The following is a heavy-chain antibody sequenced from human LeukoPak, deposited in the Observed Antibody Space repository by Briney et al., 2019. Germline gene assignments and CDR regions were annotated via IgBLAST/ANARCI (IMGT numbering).Heavy chain of an antibody. V-gene: IGHV3-30*04. CDR2: ISHDGSNK. CDR1: GFTFSSYA. Sequence: GRSLRLSCAASGFTFSSYAMHWVRQAPGKGLEWVTVISHDGSNKYYADSVKGRFTISRDNSKNTLYLQMNSLRAEDTAVYYCAKASRLLHGSGSYPGYFDYWGQGTLVTVSS. D-gene: IGHD3-10*01. CDR3: AKASRLLHGSGSYPGYFDY. J-gene: IGHJ4*02.